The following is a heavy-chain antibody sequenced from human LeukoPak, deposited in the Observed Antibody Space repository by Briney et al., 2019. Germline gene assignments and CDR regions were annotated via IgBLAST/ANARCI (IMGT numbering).Heavy chain of an antibody. V-gene: IGHV4-39*07. D-gene: IGHD3-22*01. CDR1: GGSISSSSDY. CDR2: IYYSGST. CDR3: ARDQYYYDSSGYLSYFDY. Sequence: SETLSLTCTVSGGSISSSSDYWGWIRQPPGKGLEWIGSIYYSGSTYYNPSLKSRVTLSVDTSKNQFSLKLSSVTAADTAVYYSARDQYYYDSSGYLSYFDYWGQGTLVTVSS. J-gene: IGHJ4*02.